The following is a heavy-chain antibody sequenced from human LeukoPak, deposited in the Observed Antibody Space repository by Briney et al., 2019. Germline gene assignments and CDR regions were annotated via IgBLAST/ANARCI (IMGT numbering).Heavy chain of an antibody. CDR1: GYTFTSYD. J-gene: IGHJ4*02. CDR2: MNPNSGNT. D-gene: IGHD5-18*01. V-gene: IGHV1-8*03. Sequence: ASVKVSCKASGYTFTSYDINWVRQATGQGLEWMGRMNPNSGNTDYAQKFQGRVTITRNTSISTAYMELISLRSEDTAVYYCARGRARIHLWFDTGRYYFDYWGQGTLVTVSS. CDR3: ARGRARIHLWFDTGRYYFDY.